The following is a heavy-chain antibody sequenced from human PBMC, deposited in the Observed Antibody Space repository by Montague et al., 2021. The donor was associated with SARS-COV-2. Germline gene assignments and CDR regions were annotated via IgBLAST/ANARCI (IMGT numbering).Heavy chain of an antibody. CDR2: ISYDGSNK. V-gene: IGHV3-30-3*01. Sequence: SLRLSCAASGFTFSSYAMHWVRQAPGKGLEWVAVISYDGSNKYYADSVKGRFTISRDNSKNTLYLQMNSLRAEDTAVYYCARDGAQYDFWSGYYSSEAIYYYYYGMDVGGQGTTVTVSS. D-gene: IGHD3-3*01. CDR3: ARDGAQYDFWSGYYSSEAIYYYYYGMDV. CDR1: GFTFSSYA. J-gene: IGHJ6*02.